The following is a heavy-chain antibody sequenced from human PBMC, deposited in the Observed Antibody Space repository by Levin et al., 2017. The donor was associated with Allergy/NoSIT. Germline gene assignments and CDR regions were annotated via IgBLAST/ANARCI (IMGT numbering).Heavy chain of an antibody. V-gene: IGHV1-2*06. J-gene: IGHJ6*03. CDR2: INPNSGGT. D-gene: IGHD3-16*01. Sequence: GESLKISCKASGYTFTGYYMHWVRQAPGQGLEWMGRINPNSGGTNYAQKFQGRVTMTRDTSISTAYMELSRLRSDDTAVYYCASWGNSNYYYMDVWGKGTTVTVSS. CDR3: ASWGNSNYYYMDV. CDR1: GYTFTGYY.